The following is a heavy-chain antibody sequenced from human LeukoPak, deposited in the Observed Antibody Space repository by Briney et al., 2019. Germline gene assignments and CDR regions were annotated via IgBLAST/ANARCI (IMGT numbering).Heavy chain of an antibody. Sequence: SETLSLTCAVYGGSFSGYYWSWIRQPPGKGLEWIGEINHSGSTNYNPSLKSRVTISVDTSKNQFSLKLSSVTAADTAVYYCARRGIAARRPSYYMDVWGKGTTVTVSS. V-gene: IGHV4-34*01. CDR2: INHSGST. CDR1: GGSFSGYY. CDR3: ARRGIAARRPSYYMDV. J-gene: IGHJ6*03. D-gene: IGHD6-6*01.